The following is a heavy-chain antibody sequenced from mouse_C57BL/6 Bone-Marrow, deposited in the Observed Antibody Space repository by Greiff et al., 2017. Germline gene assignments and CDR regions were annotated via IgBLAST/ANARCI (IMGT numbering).Heavy chain of an antibody. J-gene: IGHJ4*01. V-gene: IGHV1-15*01. CDR2: IDPETGGT. D-gene: IGHD1-1*01. Sequence: LMESGAELVRPGASVTLSCKASGYTFTDYEMHWVKQTPVHGLEWIGAIDPETGGTAYNQKFKGKAILTADKSSSTAYMELRSLTSEDSAVYYCTRRGGRSYAMDYWGQRTSVTISS. CDR1: GYTFTDYE. CDR3: TRRGGRSYAMDY.